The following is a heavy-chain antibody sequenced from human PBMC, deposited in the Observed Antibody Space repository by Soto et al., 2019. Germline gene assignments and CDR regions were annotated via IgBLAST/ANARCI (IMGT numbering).Heavy chain of an antibody. V-gene: IGHV4-34*01. Sequence: SETLSLTCAVYGGSFSGYYWSWIRQPPGKGLEWIGEINHSGSTNYNPSLKSRVTISVDTSKNQFSLKLSSVTAADTAVYYCARGSIAAAGYYFDYWGQGTLVTVS. D-gene: IGHD6-13*01. CDR2: INHSGST. CDR3: ARGSIAAAGYYFDY. CDR1: GGSFSGYY. J-gene: IGHJ4*02.